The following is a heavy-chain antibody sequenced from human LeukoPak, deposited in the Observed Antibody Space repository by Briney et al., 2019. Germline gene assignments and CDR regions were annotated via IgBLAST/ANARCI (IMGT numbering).Heavy chain of an antibody. Sequence: GSLRLSCAASGFTFSSYSMNWVRQAPGKGLGWVSYISSSSSTIYYAGSVKGRFTISRDNAKNSLYLQMNSLRDEDTAVYYCARAGLGYGGHFDYWGQGTLVTVSS. D-gene: IGHD4-23*01. J-gene: IGHJ4*02. CDR2: ISSSSSTI. CDR1: GFTFSSYS. CDR3: ARAGLGYGGHFDY. V-gene: IGHV3-48*02.